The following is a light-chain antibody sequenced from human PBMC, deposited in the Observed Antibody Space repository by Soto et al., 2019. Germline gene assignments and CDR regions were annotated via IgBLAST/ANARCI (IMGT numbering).Light chain of an antibody. CDR2: DSS. J-gene: IGKJ5*01. V-gene: IGKV3-11*01. CDR1: QSVDKF. CDR3: QQRKHWPPIT. Sequence: EIVLTQSPATLSLSPGETATLSCRASQSVDKFLAWYQQRPGQPPRLLIFDSSNRATGVPVRFSGSGSGTVFTLTIGSLEPEDSAVYYCQQRKHWPPITFGQGTRLEIK.